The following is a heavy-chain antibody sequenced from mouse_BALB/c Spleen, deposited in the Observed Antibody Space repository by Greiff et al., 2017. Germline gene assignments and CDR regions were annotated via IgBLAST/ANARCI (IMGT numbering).Heavy chain of an antibody. D-gene: IGHD1-2*01. Sequence: EVQLVESGGGLVKPGGSLKLSCAASGFTFSSYAMSWVRQTPEKRLEWVASISSGGSTYYPDSVKGRFTISRDNARNILYLQMSSLRSEDTAMYYCARGAYGYNYFDYWGQGTTLTVSS. CDR2: ISSGGST. CDR1: GFTFSSYA. J-gene: IGHJ2*01. V-gene: IGHV5-6-5*01. CDR3: ARGAYGYNYFDY.